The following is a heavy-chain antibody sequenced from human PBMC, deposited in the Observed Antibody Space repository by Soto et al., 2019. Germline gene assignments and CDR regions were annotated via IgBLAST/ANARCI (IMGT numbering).Heavy chain of an antibody. CDR2: ISGSGGST. CDR3: AKDRAFDV. Sequence: PGGSLRLSCAVSGFTFSDYPMSWVRQAAGKGLEWVSVISGSGGSTYYADSAKGRFTISRDNSKNTLYLEMSSLRAEDTAVYFCAKDRAFDVWGQGTMVTVSS. CDR1: GFTFSDYP. V-gene: IGHV3-23*01. J-gene: IGHJ3*01.